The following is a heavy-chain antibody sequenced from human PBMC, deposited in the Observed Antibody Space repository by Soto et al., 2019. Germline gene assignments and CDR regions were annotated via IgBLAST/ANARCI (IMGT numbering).Heavy chain of an antibody. V-gene: IGHV3-74*01. J-gene: IGHJ5*02. CDR2: INTDGSST. D-gene: IGHD5-12*01. CDR1: GFTFSSYW. CDR3: AGREIVAPFDP. Sequence: GGSLRLSCAASGFTFSSYWMHWVRQPPGKGLVWVSRINTDGSSTTYADSVKGRFTISRDNAKNTLYLQMNSLRAEDTAVYYCAGREIVAPFDPWGQGTLVTVSS.